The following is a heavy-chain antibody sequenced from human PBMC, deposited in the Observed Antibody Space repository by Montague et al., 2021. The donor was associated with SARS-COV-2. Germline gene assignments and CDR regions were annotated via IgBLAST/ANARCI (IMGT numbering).Heavy chain of an antibody. Sequence: SLRLSCPASGFTFSNYDMNWVRQVPGKGPEWISYISTSAYTTSYAGSVKGRFTISRDNGKNSLYLQMNSLRVEDTAVYYCTRDYRSIVGDGLDIWGQGTKVTVSS. CDR1: GFTFSNYD. D-gene: IGHD3-16*02. J-gene: IGHJ3*02. CDR2: ISTSAYTT. V-gene: IGHV3-48*03. CDR3: TRDYRSIVGDGLDI.